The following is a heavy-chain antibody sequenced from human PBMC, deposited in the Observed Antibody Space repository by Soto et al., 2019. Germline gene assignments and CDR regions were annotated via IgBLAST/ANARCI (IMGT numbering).Heavy chain of an antibody. D-gene: IGHD4-17*01. CDR1: GFTFSSYS. J-gene: IGHJ5*02. CDR3: AIDKIHDCGDYYEARSFSNLFDP. V-gene: IGHV3-48*01. Sequence: EVQLVESGGGLVQPGGSLRLSCAASGFTFSSYSMNWVRQAPGKGLEWVSYISSSSSTIYYADSVKGRFTISRDNAKNSLYLQMTSLRAEDTAVYYCAIDKIHDCGDYYEARSFSNLFDPWGQGTLVTVSS. CDR2: ISSSSSTI.